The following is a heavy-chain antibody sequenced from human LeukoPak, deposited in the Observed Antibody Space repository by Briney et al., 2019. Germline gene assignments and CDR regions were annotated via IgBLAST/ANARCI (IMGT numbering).Heavy chain of an antibody. Sequence: GESMMISCRCSGSSFINYYICWVRPLPGKGQGWMGVTYPGGSDTRYSPSFQGQVVFSADKSTTTVYLQWSSLKASDTAMYYCARQYSSGWYRHFDYWGQGTLVTVSS. D-gene: IGHD6-19*01. V-gene: IGHV5-51*01. CDR1: GSSFINYY. CDR3: ARQYSSGWYRHFDY. CDR2: TYPGGSDT. J-gene: IGHJ4*02.